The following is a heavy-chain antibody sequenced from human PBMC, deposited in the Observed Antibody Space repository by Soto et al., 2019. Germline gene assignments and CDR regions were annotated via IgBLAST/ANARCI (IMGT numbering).Heavy chain of an antibody. Sequence: QVQLVQSGAEVKKPVASVKVSCKASGYTFTSYGISWVRQAPGQGLEWMGWISAYNGNTNYAPKLQGRVTMTTDPSTSRAYMERRSLRSDDTAMYYCAREDEDSRGWYYFDYWGQGTLVTVSS. D-gene: IGHD6-19*01. CDR2: ISAYNGNT. CDR1: GYTFTSYG. V-gene: IGHV1-18*01. CDR3: AREDEDSRGWYYFDY. J-gene: IGHJ4*02.